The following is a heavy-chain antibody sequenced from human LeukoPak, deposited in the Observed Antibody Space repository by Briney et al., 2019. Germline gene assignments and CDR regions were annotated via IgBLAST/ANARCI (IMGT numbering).Heavy chain of an antibody. CDR2: ISDTYSAT. V-gene: IGHV3-23*01. Sequence: GGSLRLSCAASGFTFTNHAMTWVRQAPGKGLEWVSSISDTYSATYYTDSVKGRFTISRDNSKNTVYLQLNNLRAEDTAVYFCVRHDSFIPFWGQGTLVTVSS. J-gene: IGHJ4*02. D-gene: IGHD5-18*01. CDR3: VRHDSFIPF. CDR1: GFTFTNHA.